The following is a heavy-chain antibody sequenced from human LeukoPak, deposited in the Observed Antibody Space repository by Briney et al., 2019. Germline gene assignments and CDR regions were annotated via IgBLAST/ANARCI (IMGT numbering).Heavy chain of an antibody. J-gene: IGHJ3*02. V-gene: IGHV3-48*01. Sequence: GGSLRLSCAASGFTSNTYSMNWVRQAPGKGLEWVSYISYISSSSSIIYYADSVKGRFTISRDSAKNSLYLQMNSLRAEDTAVYYCARDLNAFDIWGQGTVVTVSS. CDR1: GFTSNTYS. CDR3: ARDLNAFDI. CDR2: ISSSSSII.